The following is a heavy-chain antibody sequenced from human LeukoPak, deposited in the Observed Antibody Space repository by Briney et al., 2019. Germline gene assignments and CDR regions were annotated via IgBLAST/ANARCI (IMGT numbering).Heavy chain of an antibody. CDR3: ARITGSFYFYYYMDV. D-gene: IGHD1-26*01. V-gene: IGHV4-39*07. CDR2: IYYTGST. Sequence: SETLSLTCTVSGGSISSGSYYWSWIRQPAGKGLEWIGRIYYTGSTYYNPSLKSRVTISVDTSMNQFSLRLSSVTAADTAVYYCARITGSFYFYYYMDVWGKGTTVTVSS. J-gene: IGHJ6*03. CDR1: GGSISSGSYY.